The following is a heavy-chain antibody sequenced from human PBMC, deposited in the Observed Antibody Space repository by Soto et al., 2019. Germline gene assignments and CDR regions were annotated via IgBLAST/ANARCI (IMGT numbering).Heavy chain of an antibody. D-gene: IGHD4-17*01. J-gene: IGHJ6*02. CDR1: GFTFSSYA. CDR2: ISGSGGST. V-gene: IGHV3-23*01. Sequence: EVQLLESGGGLVQPGGSLRLSCAASGFTFSSYAMSWVRHAPGKGLEWVSAISGSGGSTYYADSVKGRFTISRDNSKNTLYLQMNSLRAEDTAVYYCAKDGGLRRNAIDPIYYYSGMDVWGQGTTVTVSS. CDR3: AKDGGLRRNAIDPIYYYSGMDV.